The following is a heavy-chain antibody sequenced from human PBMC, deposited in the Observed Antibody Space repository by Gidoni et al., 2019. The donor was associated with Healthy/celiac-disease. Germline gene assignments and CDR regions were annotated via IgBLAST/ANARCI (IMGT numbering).Heavy chain of an antibody. D-gene: IGHD7-27*01. CDR2: ISWNSGSI. CDR1: GFTFDDYA. Sequence: EVQLVESGGGLVQPGRSLRLSCAASGFTFDDYAMHWVRQAPGKGLEWVSGISWNSGSIGYADSVKGRFTISRDNAKNSLYLQMNSLRAEDTALYYCAKGRATNWGFGSAFDIWGQGTMVTVSS. J-gene: IGHJ3*02. CDR3: AKGRATNWGFGSAFDI. V-gene: IGHV3-9*01.